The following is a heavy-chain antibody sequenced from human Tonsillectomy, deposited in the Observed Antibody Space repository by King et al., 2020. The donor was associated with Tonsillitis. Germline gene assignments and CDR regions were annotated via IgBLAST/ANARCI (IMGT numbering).Heavy chain of an antibody. CDR2: INPSGVST. V-gene: IGHV1-46*03. Sequence: VQLVQSGAEVKKPGASVKVSCKASGYTFTSYFMHWVRPAPGQGLELMGIINPSGVSTSYTQKFQGRVTMNSDTSTSTVYMELSSLRSEDTAVYYCATVGFLDPDYYYYMDVWGKGTAVTVSS. CDR1: GYTFTSYF. CDR3: ATVGFLDPDYYYYMDV. D-gene: IGHD3/OR15-3a*01. J-gene: IGHJ6*03.